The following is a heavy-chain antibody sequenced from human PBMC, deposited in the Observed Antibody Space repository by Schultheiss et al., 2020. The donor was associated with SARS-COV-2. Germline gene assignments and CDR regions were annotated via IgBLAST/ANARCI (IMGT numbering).Heavy chain of an antibody. V-gene: IGHV3-21*01. CDR2: ISSSSSYI. CDR1: GFTVSSNY. Sequence: GGSLRLSCAASGFTVSSNYMSWVRQAPGKGLEWVSSISSSSSYIYYADSVKGRFTISRDNSKNTLYLQMNSLRAEDTAVYYCARDGVVVVPAAILGAFDIWGQGTMVTVSS. D-gene: IGHD2-2*01. CDR3: ARDGVVVVPAAILGAFDI. J-gene: IGHJ3*02.